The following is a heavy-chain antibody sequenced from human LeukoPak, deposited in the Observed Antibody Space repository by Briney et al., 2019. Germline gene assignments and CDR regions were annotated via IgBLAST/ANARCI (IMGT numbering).Heavy chain of an antibody. Sequence: GGSLRLSCAASGFTFDDYAMHWVRQAPGKGLEWVSGISVSGNTYHADSVKGRFTISRDSSKNTLYLQMNSLRAGDAAVYYCARDGDGSAANWGQGTLVTVSS. CDR1: GFTFDDYA. CDR2: ISVSGNT. D-gene: IGHD7-27*01. J-gene: IGHJ4*02. CDR3: ARDGDGSAAN. V-gene: IGHV3-23*01.